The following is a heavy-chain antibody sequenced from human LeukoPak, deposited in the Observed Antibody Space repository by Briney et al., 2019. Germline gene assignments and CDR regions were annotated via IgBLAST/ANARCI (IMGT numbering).Heavy chain of an antibody. J-gene: IGHJ4*02. CDR2: IYTSGST. CDR1: GGSISSYY. D-gene: IGHD6-19*01. Sequence: SETLSLTCTVSGGSISSYYWSWIRQPAGKGLEWIGRIYTSGSTNYNPSLKSRVTISVDTSKNQFSLKLSSVTAADTAVYYCARGGYFSGWYRFDYWGQGTLVTVSS. V-gene: IGHV4-4*07. CDR3: ARGGYFSGWYRFDY.